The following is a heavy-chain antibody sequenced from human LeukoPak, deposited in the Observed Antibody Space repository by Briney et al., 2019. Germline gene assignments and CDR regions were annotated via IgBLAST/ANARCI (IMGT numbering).Heavy chain of an antibody. CDR3: ARDRGYDFWSGYGYYYMDV. D-gene: IGHD3-3*01. CDR2: IYHSGST. J-gene: IGHJ6*03. Sequence: SETLSLTRTVSGYSISSGYYWGWIRQPPGKGLEWNGSIYHSGSTYYNPSLKSRVTISVDTSKNQFSLKLSSVTAADTAVYYCARDRGYDFWSGYGYYYMDVWGKGTTVTVSS. V-gene: IGHV4-38-2*02. CDR1: GYSISSGYY.